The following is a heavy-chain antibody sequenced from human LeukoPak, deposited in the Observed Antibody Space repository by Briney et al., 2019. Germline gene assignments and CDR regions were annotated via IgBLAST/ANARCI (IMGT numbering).Heavy chain of an antibody. V-gene: IGHV3-7*01. J-gene: IGHJ4*02. CDR2: INQDGTDK. CDR3: ARVSRSVAGANN. D-gene: IGHD6-19*01. Sequence: GGSLRLSCAASGFTLSDWWMSWVRQAPGKGLEWVAKINQDGTDKDYVDSVRGRFTISRDNAKNSLYLQMSSLRAEDTAVYYCARVSRSVAGANNWGQGTLVTVSS. CDR1: GFTLSDWW.